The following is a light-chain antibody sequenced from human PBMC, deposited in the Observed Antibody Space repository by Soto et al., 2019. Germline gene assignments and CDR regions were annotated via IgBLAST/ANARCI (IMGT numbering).Light chain of an antibody. Sequence: EIVMTQSPATLSASPGERATLSCRASQSVSSSLAWYQQKPGQAPRLLIYGISTMATGLPARFSGSGSGTEFTLTISSLQSEDLAAYYCQQYNNWPLTFGGGTKVEIK. CDR1: QSVSSS. CDR3: QQYNNWPLT. CDR2: GIS. J-gene: IGKJ4*01. V-gene: IGKV3-15*01.